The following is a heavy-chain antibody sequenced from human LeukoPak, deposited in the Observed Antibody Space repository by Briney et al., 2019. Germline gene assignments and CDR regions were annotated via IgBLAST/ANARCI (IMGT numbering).Heavy chain of an antibody. CDR3: ARLRRGVTRYSDY. D-gene: IGHD3-10*01. V-gene: IGHV4-59*01. CDR2: IYYSGST. J-gene: IGHJ4*02. CDR1: GGSISSYY. Sequence: SETLSLTCTVSGGSISSYYWSWIRQPPGKGLEWIGYIYYSGSTNYNPSLKTRVTISVDTSKNQFSLQLSSVPAADTAVYYCARLRRGVTRYSDYWGQGTLVTVSS.